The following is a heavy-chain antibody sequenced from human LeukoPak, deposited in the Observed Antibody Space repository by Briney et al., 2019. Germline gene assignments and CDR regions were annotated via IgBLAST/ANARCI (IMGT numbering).Heavy chain of an antibody. Sequence: GRPLRLSCAASGSTFSSYAMHWVRQAPGKGLEWVAVISYDGSNKYYADSVKGRFTISRDNSKNTLYLQMNSLRAEDTAVYYCARVRYCSGGSCYSGVLGYYYYGMDVWGKGTTVTVSS. D-gene: IGHD2-15*01. J-gene: IGHJ6*04. V-gene: IGHV3-30*04. CDR2: ISYDGSNK. CDR3: ARVRYCSGGSCYSGVLGYYYYGMDV. CDR1: GSTFSSYA.